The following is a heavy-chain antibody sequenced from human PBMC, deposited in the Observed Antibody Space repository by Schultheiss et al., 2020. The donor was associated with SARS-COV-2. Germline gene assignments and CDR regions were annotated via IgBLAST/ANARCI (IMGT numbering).Heavy chain of an antibody. CDR1: GGSISSGGYY. CDR2: IYYSGST. CDR3: ARRARGYYYDSSGYYPFDY. V-gene: IGHV4-31*03. J-gene: IGHJ4*02. Sequence: SCTVSGGSISSGGYYWSWIRQHPGKGLEWIGYIYYSGSTYYNPSLKSRVTISVDTSKNQFSLKLSSVTAADTAVYYCARRARGYYYDSSGYYPFDYWGQGTLVTVSS. D-gene: IGHD3-22*01.